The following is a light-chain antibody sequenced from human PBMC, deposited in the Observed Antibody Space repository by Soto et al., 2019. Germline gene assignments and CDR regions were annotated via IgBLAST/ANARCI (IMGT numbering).Light chain of an antibody. CDR1: QAISSS. Sequence: DIQLTQSPSFLSASVGDRVTITCRASQAISSSIAWYQHNPWKAPKLLIYAASTLQNGVPSSFSGSGSGTEFTLTIGSLQLEDFATYYGKHLNDYRYTFGQGTKVEIK. V-gene: IGKV1-9*01. J-gene: IGKJ2*01. CDR3: KHLNDYRYT. CDR2: AAS.